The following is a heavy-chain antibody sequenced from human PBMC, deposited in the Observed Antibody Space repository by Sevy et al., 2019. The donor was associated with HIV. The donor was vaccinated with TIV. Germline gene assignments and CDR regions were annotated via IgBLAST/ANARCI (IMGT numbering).Heavy chain of an antibody. J-gene: IGHJ4*02. V-gene: IGHV3-53*01. CDR3: ARSIVATIPFDY. CDR1: GFTVSSNY. D-gene: IGHD5-12*01. Sequence: GGSLRISCAASGFTVSSNYMSWVRQAPGKGLEWVSVIYSGGSTYYADSVKGRFTISRDNSKNTLYLQMNSLRAEDTAVYYCARSIVATIPFDYWGQGTLVTVSS. CDR2: IYSGGST.